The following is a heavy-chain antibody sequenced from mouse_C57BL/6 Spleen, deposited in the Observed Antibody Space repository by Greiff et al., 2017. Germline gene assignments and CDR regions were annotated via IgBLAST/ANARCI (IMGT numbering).Heavy chain of an antibody. J-gene: IGHJ1*03. Sequence: VQLQQPGAELVMPGASVKLSCKASGYTFTSYWMHWVKQRPGQGLEWIGEIDPSDSYTNYNQKFKGKSTLTVDKSSSTAYMQLSRLTSEDSAVYYGARSGYCGSSPYWYFDVWGTGTTVTVSA. CDR1: GYTFTSYW. V-gene: IGHV1-69*01. CDR2: IDPSDSYT. D-gene: IGHD1-1*01. CDR3: ARSGYCGSSPYWYFDV.